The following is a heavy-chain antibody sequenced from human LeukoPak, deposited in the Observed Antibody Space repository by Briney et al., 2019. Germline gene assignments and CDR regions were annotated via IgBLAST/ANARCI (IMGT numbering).Heavy chain of an antibody. J-gene: IGHJ5*02. D-gene: IGHD3-22*01. CDR1: GYTFTSYD. CDR3: ARNQRAIYDSSGYWYNWFDP. V-gene: IGHV1-8*01. Sequence: ASVKVSCKASGYTFTSYDINWVRQATGQGLEWMGWMSPDSGNTGYAQKFQGRVTMPRNTSISTAYMELSSLRSEDTAVYYCARNQRAIYDSSGYWYNWFDPWGQGTLVTVSS. CDR2: MSPDSGNT.